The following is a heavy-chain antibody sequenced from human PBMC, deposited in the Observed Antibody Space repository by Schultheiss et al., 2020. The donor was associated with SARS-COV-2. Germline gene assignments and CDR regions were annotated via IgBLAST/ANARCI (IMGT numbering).Heavy chain of an antibody. D-gene: IGHD3-16*01. CDR1: GHTLTELS. CDR2: MNPNSGNT. CDR3: AKGGFYYYYGMDV. V-gene: IGHV1-8*01. Sequence: ASVKVSCKVSGHTLTELSIHWVRQATGQGLEWMGWMNPNSGNTGYAQKFQGRVTMTRNTSISTAYMELSSLRSEDTAVYYCAKGGFYYYYGMDVWGQGTTVTVSS. J-gene: IGHJ6*02.